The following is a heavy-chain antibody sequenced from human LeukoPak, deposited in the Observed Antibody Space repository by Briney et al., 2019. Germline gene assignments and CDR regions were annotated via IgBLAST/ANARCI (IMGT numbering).Heavy chain of an antibody. CDR1: GYTFTTYG. CDR3: ARDQGGSYGIAMGY. Sequence: GASVKVSCKASGYTFTTYGITWVRQAPGQGLEWMGWISAYNGNTNYAPKLQGRVTMTTDTSTSTAYMELRSLRPDDTAVYYCARDQGGSYGIAMGYWGQGTLVTVSS. V-gene: IGHV1-18*01. J-gene: IGHJ4*02. D-gene: IGHD1-26*01. CDR2: ISAYNGNT.